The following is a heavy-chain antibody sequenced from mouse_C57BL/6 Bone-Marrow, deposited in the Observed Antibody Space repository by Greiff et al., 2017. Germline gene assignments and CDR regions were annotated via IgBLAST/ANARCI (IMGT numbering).Heavy chain of an antibody. Sequence: EVKLMESGGGLVQPGGSLSLSCAASGFTFTDYYMSWVRQPPGKALEWLGFIRNKDNGYTTEYSASVKGRFTISRDNSQSILYLQINALRAEDSATYYCARYIQTALDYWGQGTTLTVSS. V-gene: IGHV7-3*01. CDR2: IRNKDNGYTT. CDR3: ARYIQTALDY. CDR1: GFTFTDYY. J-gene: IGHJ2*01. D-gene: IGHD3-2*01.